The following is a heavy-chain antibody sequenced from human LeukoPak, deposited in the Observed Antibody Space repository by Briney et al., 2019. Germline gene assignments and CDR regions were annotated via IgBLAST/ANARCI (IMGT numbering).Heavy chain of an antibody. CDR1: GYTFTSYG. CDR2: ISAYNGNT. V-gene: IGHV1-18*01. CDR3: ARVHYDILTGYLEGRFDDY. Sequence: GASVKVSCKASGYTFTSYGISWVRQAPGQGLERMGWISAYNGNTNYAQKLQGRVTMTTDTSTSTAYMELRSLRSDDTAVYYCARVHYDILTGYLEGRFDDYWGQGTLVTVSS. J-gene: IGHJ4*02. D-gene: IGHD3-9*01.